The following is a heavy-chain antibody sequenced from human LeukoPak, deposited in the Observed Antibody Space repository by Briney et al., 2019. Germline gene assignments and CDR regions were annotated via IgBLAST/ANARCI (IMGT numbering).Heavy chain of an antibody. V-gene: IGHV4-39*01. CDR2: IYYSGST. CDR1: GGSISSSSYY. Sequence: SETLSLTCTVSGGSISSSSYYWGWIRQPPGKGLEWIGSIYYSGSTYYNPSLKSRVTISVDTSKNQFSLKLSSVTAADTAVYYCARQRSVAGRDDYWGQGTPVTVSS. D-gene: IGHD6-19*01. CDR3: ARQRSVAGRDDY. J-gene: IGHJ4*02.